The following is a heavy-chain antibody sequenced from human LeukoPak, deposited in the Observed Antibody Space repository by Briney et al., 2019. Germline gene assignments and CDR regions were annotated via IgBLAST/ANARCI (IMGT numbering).Heavy chain of an antibody. CDR2: ISWNSGSI. V-gene: IGHV3-9*03. CDR1: GFTFDDYA. J-gene: IGHJ3*02. CDR3: AKGLVGATGNAFDI. Sequence: GGSLRLSCAASGFTFDDYAMHWVRQAPGKGLEWVSGISWNSGSIGYADSVKGRFTIPRDNAKNSLYLQMNSLRAEDMALYYCAKGLVGATGNAFDIWGQGTMVTVSS. D-gene: IGHD1-26*01.